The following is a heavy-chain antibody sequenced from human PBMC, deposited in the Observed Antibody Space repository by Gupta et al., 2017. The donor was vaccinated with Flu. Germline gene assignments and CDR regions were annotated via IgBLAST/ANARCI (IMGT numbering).Heavy chain of an antibody. V-gene: IGHV3-33*01. CDR3: ARWNLGYCDTTCRGDALDR. CDR1: GFTFRSNG. D-gene: IGHD2-15*01. J-gene: IGHJ3*01. CDR2: IDHDGSRQ. Sequence: VPLAESGGGLVQPGTSLRLSCVGSGFTFRSNGMNWVRQGPGKGLEWLAIIDHDGSRQYYSDSVKGRFTVSRDNSKNTVYLQMNSLRAEDTGVYFCARWNLGYCDTTCRGDALDRWGPGTMVTVSS.